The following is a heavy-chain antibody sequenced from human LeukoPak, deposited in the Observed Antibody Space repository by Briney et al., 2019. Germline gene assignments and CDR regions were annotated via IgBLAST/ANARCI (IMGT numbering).Heavy chain of an antibody. CDR1: GARLTNPTYY. J-gene: IGHJ4*02. V-gene: IGHV4-61*01. D-gene: IGHD3-3*01. Sequence: SETLSLTCSVSGARLTNPTYYQWSWFRQPPGKALEFIGKVFASGTSTLTSSLKSRVTMSSDTSKNEFSLRLTSVTAEDSAVYFCARFKSGGFYYFDSWGQGALVTVSS. CDR2: VFASGTS. CDR3: ARFKSGGFYYFDS.